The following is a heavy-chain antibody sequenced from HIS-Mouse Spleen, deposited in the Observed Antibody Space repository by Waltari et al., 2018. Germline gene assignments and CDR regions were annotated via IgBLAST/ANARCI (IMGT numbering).Heavy chain of an antibody. CDR2: IYRGGRT. J-gene: IGHJ4*02. Sequence: EVQLVGSGGGLIQPGGSLRLSCAASGFTVNSNYMSWVRQAPGTGLGCGSVIYRGGRTYYAESVKGRFTISRDNSKNTLYLQMNSLRAEDTAVYYCARARCSGGSCYLFDYWGQGTLVTVSS. CDR3: ARARCSGGSCYLFDY. D-gene: IGHD2-15*01. V-gene: IGHV3-53*01. CDR1: GFTVNSNY.